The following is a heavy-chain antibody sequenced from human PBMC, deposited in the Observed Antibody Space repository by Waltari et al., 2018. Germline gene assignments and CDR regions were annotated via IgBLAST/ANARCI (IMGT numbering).Heavy chain of an antibody. CDR3: ARTYYYDSSGYYLCYFDY. CDR2: IYYSGST. V-gene: IGHV4-31*03. CDR1: VGSISSGGYY. Sequence: QVQLQESGPGLVKPSQTLSLTCTVSVGSISSGGYYWSWIPQNPRMGLEWIGYIYYSGSTYYNPSLKSRVTISVDTSKIQFSLKLSSVTAADTAVYYCARTYYYDSSGYYLCYFDYWGQGTLVTVSS. J-gene: IGHJ4*02. D-gene: IGHD3-22*01.